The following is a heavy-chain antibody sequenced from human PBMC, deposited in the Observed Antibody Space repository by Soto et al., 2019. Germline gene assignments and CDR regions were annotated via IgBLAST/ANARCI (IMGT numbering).Heavy chain of an antibody. CDR3: ARGDTMVRGVIIDYFDY. CDR2: INTGNGNT. D-gene: IGHD3-10*01. V-gene: IGHV1-3*04. Sequence: QVQLVQSGAEVKKPGASVKVSCKASGYTFTSYTLHWVRQAPGQRLEWMGWINTGNGNTKYSQKFQGRVTITRDTSASTAYMELSSLRSADTAVYYCARGDTMVRGVIIDYFDYWGQGTLVTVSS. J-gene: IGHJ4*02. CDR1: GYTFTSYT.